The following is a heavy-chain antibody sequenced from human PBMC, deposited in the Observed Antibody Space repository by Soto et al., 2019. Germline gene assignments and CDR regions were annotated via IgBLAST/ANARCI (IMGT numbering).Heavy chain of an antibody. CDR2: INPSGGST. CDR3: ARAVAAACPLFDY. D-gene: IGHD6-13*01. CDR1: GYTFTSYY. J-gene: IGHJ4*02. Sequence: QVQLVQSGAEVKKPGASVKVSCKASGYTFTSYYMHWVRQAPGQGLEWVGIINPSGGSTSYAQKFQGRGTMTRDTAACKVYMELSSLRSEDTAVYYCARAVAAACPLFDYWGQGTLVTVSS. V-gene: IGHV1-46*01.